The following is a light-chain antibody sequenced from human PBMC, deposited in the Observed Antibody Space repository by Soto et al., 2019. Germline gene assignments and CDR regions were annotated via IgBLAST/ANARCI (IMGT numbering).Light chain of an antibody. CDR2: DAS. Sequence: ELVMTQSPATLSVSSGERATLSCRASQTVNSNLGWYQQKPGQAPRLLIYDASQRATGVPARFSARGSGTDFTLTISSLEPEDFALYYCQQYNHWPPITFGPGTRLEL. CDR3: QQYNHWPPIT. J-gene: IGKJ5*01. CDR1: QTVNSN. V-gene: IGKV3D-15*01.